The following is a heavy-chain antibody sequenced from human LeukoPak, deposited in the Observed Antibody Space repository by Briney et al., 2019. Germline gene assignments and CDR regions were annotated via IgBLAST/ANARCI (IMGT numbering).Heavy chain of an antibody. Sequence: SVKVSCKASGGTFSSYAISWVRQAPGQGLEWMGGIIPIFGTAYYAQKFQGRVTITADESTSTAYMELSSLRSEDTAVYYCARCQPARLWFGELSSKNWFDPWGQGTLVTVSS. CDR2: IIPIFGTA. V-gene: IGHV1-69*13. J-gene: IGHJ5*02. CDR1: GGTFSSYA. D-gene: IGHD3-10*01. CDR3: ARCQPARLWFGELSSKNWFDP.